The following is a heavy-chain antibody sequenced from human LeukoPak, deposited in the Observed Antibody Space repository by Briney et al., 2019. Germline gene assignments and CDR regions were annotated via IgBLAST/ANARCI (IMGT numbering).Heavy chain of an antibody. CDR2: ISSSSRTT. V-gene: IGHV3-48*02. CDR3: ARDKHDSSGYYTPTSFDH. CDR1: ASSFSAYS. J-gene: IGHJ4*02. Sequence: RAGGSLRLSCAASASSFSAYSMNWVRQAPGKGMEWVSYISSSSRTTYYADSVKGRFTISRDNAKNSLYLQMNSLRDEDTAVYYCARDKHDSSGYYTPTSFDHWGQGTLVTVSS. D-gene: IGHD3-22*01.